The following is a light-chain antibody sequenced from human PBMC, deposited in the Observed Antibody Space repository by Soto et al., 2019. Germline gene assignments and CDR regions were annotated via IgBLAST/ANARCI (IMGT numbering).Light chain of an antibody. CDR3: SSFTSNRIYV. Sequence: QSALTQPASVSGSPGQSITISCTGTHSDVGRYNYVSWYQQHPGRAPRLLIYGVTTRPSGISDRFSASKSGLTASLTISGLQPEDEADYYCSSFTSNRIYVFGPGTKLTVL. V-gene: IGLV2-14*03. CDR2: GVT. CDR1: HSDVGRYNY. J-gene: IGLJ1*01.